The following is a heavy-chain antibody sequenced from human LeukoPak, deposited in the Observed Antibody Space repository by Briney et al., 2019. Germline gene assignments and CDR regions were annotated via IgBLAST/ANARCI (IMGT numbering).Heavy chain of an antibody. CDR3: AREGGSGSYIDY. Sequence: GGSPRLCCAASGFTFRCYAMSSVRQAPGKGLECVSYISSSSSTIYYADSVKGRFTISRDNAKNSLYLQMNSLRAEDTAVYYCAREGGSGSYIDYWGQGTLVTVSS. CDR1: GFTFRCYA. CDR2: ISSSSSTI. J-gene: IGHJ4*02. V-gene: IGHV3-48*01. D-gene: IGHD1-26*01.